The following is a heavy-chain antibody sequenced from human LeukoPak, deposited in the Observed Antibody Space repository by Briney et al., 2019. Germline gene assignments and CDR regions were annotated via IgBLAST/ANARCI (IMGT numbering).Heavy chain of an antibody. D-gene: IGHD2-15*01. J-gene: IGHJ4*02. CDR2: ISSADNST. V-gene: IGHV3-23*01. Sequence: GGSLRLSCAASGFSFSSYTMTWDRQAPGKGLEWVSTISSADNSTYYAGSVKGRFTISRDNSRNTLYLHMNSLRADDTALYYCAKGSTGSSYSSLNYWGQGTLVTVSS. CDR3: AKGSTGSSYSSLNY. CDR1: GFSFSSYT.